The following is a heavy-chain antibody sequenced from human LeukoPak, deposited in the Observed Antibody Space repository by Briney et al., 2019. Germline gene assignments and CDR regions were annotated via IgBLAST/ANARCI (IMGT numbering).Heavy chain of an antibody. Sequence: GGSLRLSCEASGFTFSDPYMSWIRQAPGKGLECLSYISGSGTDINYADSVRGRFTISRDNAKDLLYLQMNDLRLEDTAVYYCARTARHLDYWGQGTLVTVSS. CDR2: ISGSGTDI. CDR1: GFTFSDPY. CDR3: ARTARHLDY. V-gene: IGHV3-11*04. D-gene: IGHD5-18*01. J-gene: IGHJ4*02.